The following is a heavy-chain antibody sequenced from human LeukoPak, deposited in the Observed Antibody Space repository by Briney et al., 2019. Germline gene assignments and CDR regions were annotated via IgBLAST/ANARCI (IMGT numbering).Heavy chain of an antibody. CDR1: GGSISSYY. CDR2: IYYSGST. D-gene: IGHD3-3*01. V-gene: IGHV4-59*08. Sequence: PSETLSLTCTVSGGSISSYYWSWIRQPPGKGLEWIGYIYYSGSTNYNPSLKSRVSISVDTSKNQFSLKLSSVTAADTAVYYCASFWSGYYIFDYWGQGTLVTVSS. CDR3: ASFWSGYYIFDY. J-gene: IGHJ4*02.